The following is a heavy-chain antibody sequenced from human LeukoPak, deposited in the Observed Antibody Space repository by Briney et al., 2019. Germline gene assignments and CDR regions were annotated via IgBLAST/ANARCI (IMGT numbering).Heavy chain of an antibody. CDR1: GFTFSSYG. CDR3: AKVLWFGELPYYFDY. CDR2: ISGSGGST. J-gene: IGHJ4*02. Sequence: GGSLRLSCAASGFTFSSYGMSWVRQAPGKGLEWVSAISGSGGSTYYADSVKGRFTISRDNSKNTLYLQMNSLRAEDTAVYYCAKVLWFGELPYYFDYWGQGTLVTVSS. D-gene: IGHD3-10*01. V-gene: IGHV3-23*01.